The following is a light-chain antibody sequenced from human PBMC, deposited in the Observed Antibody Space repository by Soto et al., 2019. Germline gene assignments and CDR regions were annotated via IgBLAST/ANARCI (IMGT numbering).Light chain of an antibody. V-gene: IGKV1D-12*01. Sequence: DIQMTQSPSSVSASVGDRVTITCRASQAISTWLAWYQQKPVKAPKLLIYAASNLQTGVPSRFSGSGSGTDFTLTISSLQPEDFATYYCQQANSFPRTFGQGTKVEIK. CDR2: AAS. CDR3: QQANSFPRT. J-gene: IGKJ1*01. CDR1: QAISTW.